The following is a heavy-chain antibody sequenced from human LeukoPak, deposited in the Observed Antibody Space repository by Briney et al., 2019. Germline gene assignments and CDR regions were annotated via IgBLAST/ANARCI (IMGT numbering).Heavy chain of an antibody. D-gene: IGHD3-22*01. CDR2: ISAYNGNT. Sequence: ASVKVSCKASGYTFTGYYMHWVRQAPGQGLEWMGWISAYNGNTNYAQKLQGRVTMTTDTSTSTAYMELRSLRSDDTAVYYCARSYDSSGYVYYYYYYYMDVWGKGTTVTVSS. CDR3: ARSYDSSGYVYYYYYYYMDV. V-gene: IGHV1-18*04. J-gene: IGHJ6*03. CDR1: GYTFTGYY.